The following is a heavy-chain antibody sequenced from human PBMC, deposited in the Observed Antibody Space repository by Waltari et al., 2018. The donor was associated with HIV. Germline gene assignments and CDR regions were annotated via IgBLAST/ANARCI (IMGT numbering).Heavy chain of an antibody. J-gene: IGHJ5*02. D-gene: IGHD2-2*01. Sequence: QAQLAQSGAEVKKPGASVQVSCKASGYTFTSSGTSWVRQAPGQGLEWLGWISAYNGNTNYAQKLQGRVTMTTDTSTSTAYMELRSLRSDDTAVYYCARVGCSSASCYSGWFDPWGQGTLVTVSS. CDR3: ARVGCSSASCYSGWFDP. V-gene: IGHV1-18*01. CDR2: ISAYNGNT. CDR1: GYTFTSSG.